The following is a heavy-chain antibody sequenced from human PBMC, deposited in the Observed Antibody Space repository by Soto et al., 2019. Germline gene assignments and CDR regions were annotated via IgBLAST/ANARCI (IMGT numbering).Heavy chain of an antibody. CDR3: ASQLACGSCYSWFDP. Sequence: LSLTCTVSGGSISSSSYYWGWIRQPPGKGLEWIGSIYYSGSTYYNPSLKSRVTISVDTSKNQFSLKLSSVTAADTAVYYCASQLACGSCYSWFDPWGQGTLVTVSS. CDR2: IYYSGST. CDR1: GGSISSSSYY. D-gene: IGHD2-15*01. J-gene: IGHJ5*02. V-gene: IGHV4-39*01.